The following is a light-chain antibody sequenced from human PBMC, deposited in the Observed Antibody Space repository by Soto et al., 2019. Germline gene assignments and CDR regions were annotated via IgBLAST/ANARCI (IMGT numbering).Light chain of an antibody. V-gene: IGLV1-40*01. CDR2: GNS. J-gene: IGLJ1*01. Sequence: QPVLTQPPSVSGAPGQRVTISCTGSSSNLWAGYDVHWYQQLPGTAPKLLIYGNSHRPSGVPDRFSGSKSGTSASLAITGLQAEDEADYYCQSYDSTLIAYVFGSGTKVTVL. CDR1: SSNLWAGYD. CDR3: QSYDSTLIAYV.